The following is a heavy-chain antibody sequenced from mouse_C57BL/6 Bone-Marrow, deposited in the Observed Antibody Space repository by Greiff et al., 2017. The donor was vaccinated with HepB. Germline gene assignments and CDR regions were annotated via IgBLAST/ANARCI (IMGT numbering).Heavy chain of an antibody. CDR1: GYTFTSYW. CDR3: ARDPYYYGSSLYYFDY. V-gene: IGHV1-64*01. D-gene: IGHD1-1*01. J-gene: IGHJ2*01. CDR2: IHPNSGST. Sequence: VQLQQPGAELVKPGASVKLSCKASGYTFTSYWMHWVKQRPGQGLEWIGMIHPNSGSTNYNEKFKSKATLTVDKSSSTAYMQLSSLTSEDSAVYYCARDPYYYGSSLYYFDYWGQGTTLTVSS.